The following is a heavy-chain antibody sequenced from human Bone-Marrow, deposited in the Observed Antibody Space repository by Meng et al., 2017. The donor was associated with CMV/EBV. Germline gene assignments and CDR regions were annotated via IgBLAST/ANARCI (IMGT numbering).Heavy chain of an antibody. CDR2: ISSSGSTI. Sequence: GESLKISCAASGFTFSDYYMSWIRQAPGKGLEWVSYISSSGSTIYYADAVKGRFTILRDNAKNSLYLQMNSLRAEDKAVYYCARDWKNWGTEFDYWGQGTLVTVSS. CDR3: ARDWKNWGTEFDY. CDR1: GFTFSDYY. J-gene: IGHJ4*02. V-gene: IGHV3-11*01. D-gene: IGHD7-27*01.